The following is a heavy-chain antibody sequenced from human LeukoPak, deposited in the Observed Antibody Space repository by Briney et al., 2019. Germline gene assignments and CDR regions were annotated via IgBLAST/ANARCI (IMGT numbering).Heavy chain of an antibody. D-gene: IGHD1-26*01. CDR2: IIPIFGTA. Sequence: SVKVSCKASGYTFTSYYIHWVRQAPGQGLEWMGGIIPIFGTANYAQKFQGRVTITADESTSTAYMELSSLRSEDTAVYYCARQWELHFDYWGQGTLVTVSS. V-gene: IGHV1-69*13. CDR1: GYTFTSYY. CDR3: ARQWELHFDY. J-gene: IGHJ4*02.